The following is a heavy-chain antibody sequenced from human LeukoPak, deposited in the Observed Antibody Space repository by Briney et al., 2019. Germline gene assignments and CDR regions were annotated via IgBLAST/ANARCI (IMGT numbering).Heavy chain of an antibody. D-gene: IGHD4-17*01. CDR2: MSSSSSTI. J-gene: IGHJ4*02. Sequence: GGSLRLSCAASGFTLSSYSMNWVRQAPGKGLEWVSYMSSSSSTIYYADSVKGRFTISRDNAKNSLYLQMNSLRAEDTAVYYCARNAAVTSYYYFDYWGQGSLVTVSS. V-gene: IGHV3-48*01. CDR1: GFTLSSYS. CDR3: ARNAAVTSYYYFDY.